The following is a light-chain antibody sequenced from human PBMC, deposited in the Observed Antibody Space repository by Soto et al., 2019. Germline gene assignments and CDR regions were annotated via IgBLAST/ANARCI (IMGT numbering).Light chain of an antibody. CDR1: SSDIGTYKY. CDR3: QSYDSSLIHVV. CDR2: EVS. Sequence: QSALTQPASMSGSPGQSITISCTGTSSDIGTYKYVSWYQQHPGNAPKLMIYEVSHRPSGVPDRFSGSKSGTSASLAITGLQAEDEADYYCQSYDSSLIHVVFGGGTKLTVL. V-gene: IGLV2-14*01. J-gene: IGLJ2*01.